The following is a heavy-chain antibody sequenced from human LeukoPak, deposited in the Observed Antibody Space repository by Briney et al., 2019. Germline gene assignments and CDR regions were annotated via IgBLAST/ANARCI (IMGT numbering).Heavy chain of an antibody. Sequence: GGSLRLSCAASGFAFSSYAMHWVRQAPGKGLEWVAVMSNDGVNRFYAGSVKGRFTISRDNSKNTLFLQMNSLGPEDTAVYHCARGPVSTGLRTNSDFWGQGTQVTVSS. J-gene: IGHJ4*02. CDR3: ARGPVSTGLRTNSDF. CDR2: MSNDGVNR. CDR1: GFAFSSYA. V-gene: IGHV3-30-3*01. D-gene: IGHD1/OR15-1a*01.